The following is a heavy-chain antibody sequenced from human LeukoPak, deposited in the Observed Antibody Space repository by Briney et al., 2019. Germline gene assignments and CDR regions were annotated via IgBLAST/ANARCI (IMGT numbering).Heavy chain of an antibody. Sequence: GGSLRLSCAASGFTFSSYVMHWVRQAPGKGLEWVTIIWFDGNNKYYADSVKGRFTISRDNSKNTLYLQMNSLRAEDTAVYYCASARPTSSWTAFDIWGQGIMVTVSS. V-gene: IGHV3-33*01. CDR2: IWFDGNNK. J-gene: IGHJ3*02. CDR1: GFTFSSYV. D-gene: IGHD6-13*01. CDR3: ASARPTSSWTAFDI.